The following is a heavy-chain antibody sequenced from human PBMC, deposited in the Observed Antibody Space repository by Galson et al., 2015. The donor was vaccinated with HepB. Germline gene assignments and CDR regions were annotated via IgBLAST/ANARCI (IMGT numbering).Heavy chain of an antibody. Sequence: SLRLSCAASEFTFGNYWMSWVRQSPGKGLEWVANINQDGSEKYYVDSVTARFTISRDNAKNSLYLQMNSLRADDTAIYYCARDFNPHEYDFWSQFGWFDPWGHGTLVTVSS. CDR1: EFTFGNYW. J-gene: IGHJ5*02. V-gene: IGHV3-7*01. CDR2: INQDGSEK. D-gene: IGHD3-3*01. CDR3: ARDFNPHEYDFWSQFGWFDP.